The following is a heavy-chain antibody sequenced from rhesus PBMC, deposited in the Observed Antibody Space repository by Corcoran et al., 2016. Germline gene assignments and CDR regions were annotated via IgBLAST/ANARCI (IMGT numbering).Heavy chain of an antibody. D-gene: IGHD6-25*01. J-gene: IGHJ4*01. V-gene: IGHV1-138*01. Sequence: QVQLVQSGAEVKKPGSSVKVSCKASGYTFTDSYIHCVRQALGPGLEGMGETNPRTGGTNDAQNRQGRVTGTRDTSTSTAFMELSSLRSEDTAVYYCARDRYSGSWNFGYWGQGVLVTVSS. CDR3: ARDRYSGSWNFGY. CDR1: GYTFTDSY. CDR2: TNPRTGGT.